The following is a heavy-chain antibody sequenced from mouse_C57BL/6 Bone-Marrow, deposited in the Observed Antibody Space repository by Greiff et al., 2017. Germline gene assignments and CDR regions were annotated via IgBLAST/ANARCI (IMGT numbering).Heavy chain of an antibody. CDR2: SRNKANDYTT. J-gene: IGHJ4*01. CDR3: ARDAGSSEAMDY. D-gene: IGHD3-2*02. V-gene: IGHV7-1*01. Sequence: EVNLVESGGGLVQSGRSLRLSCATSGFTFSDFYMEWVRQAPGKGLEWIAASRNKANDYTTEYSASVKGRFIVSRDTSQSILYLQMNALRAEDTAIYYCARDAGSSEAMDYWGQGTSVTVSS. CDR1: GFTFSDFY.